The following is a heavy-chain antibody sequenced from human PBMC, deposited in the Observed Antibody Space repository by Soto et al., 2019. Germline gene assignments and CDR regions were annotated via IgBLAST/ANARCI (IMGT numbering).Heavy chain of an antibody. CDR3: ARDTLEYLETDYGMDV. CDR2: ISYDGSNK. Sequence: QVQLVESGGGVVQPGRSLRLSCAASGFTFSSYAMHWVRQAPGKGLEWVAVISYDGSNKYYADSVKGRFTISRDNSKNTLYLQMNSLRAEDTAVYYWARDTLEYLETDYGMDVWGQGTTVTVSS. CDR1: GFTFSSYA. J-gene: IGHJ6*02. D-gene: IGHD2-2*01. V-gene: IGHV3-30-3*01.